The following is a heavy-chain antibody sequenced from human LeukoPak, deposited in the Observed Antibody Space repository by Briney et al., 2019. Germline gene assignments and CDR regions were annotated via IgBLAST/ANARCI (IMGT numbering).Heavy chain of an antibody. J-gene: IGHJ4*02. D-gene: IGHD3-10*01. Sequence: GGSLRLSCAASGFTFSSYSMNWVRQAPGKGLEWVGRIKSKTDGGSIDYAAPVKGRFTISRDDSENTLYLQMNSLKTEDTAVYYCTKDHGSGSYYFDYWGQGTLVTVSS. V-gene: IGHV3-15*01. CDR2: IKSKTDGGSI. CDR1: GFTFSSYS. CDR3: TKDHGSGSYYFDY.